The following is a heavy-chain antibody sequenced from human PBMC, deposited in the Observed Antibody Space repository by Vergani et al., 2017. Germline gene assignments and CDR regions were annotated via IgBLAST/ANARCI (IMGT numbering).Heavy chain of an antibody. CDR3: ATIGYRRWGYYFDY. CDR1: GDSISSNNC. CDR2: ICHTEDT. D-gene: IGHD2-2*02. J-gene: IGHJ4*02. V-gene: IGHV4-4*03. Sequence: QVQLQESGPGLVKPPGTLSITCAVSGDSISSNNCWTWVRQPPGKGLEWIGEICHTEDTKYSPSLKSRVTVSVDESRNLFSQRLNSVTAADTAVYYCATIGYRRWGYYFDYWGQGILVTVSS.